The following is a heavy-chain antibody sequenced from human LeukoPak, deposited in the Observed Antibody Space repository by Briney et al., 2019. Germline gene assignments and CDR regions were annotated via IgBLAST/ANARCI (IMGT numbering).Heavy chain of an antibody. D-gene: IGHD1-1*01. CDR2: IYYSGST. CDR1: GGSISSGGYY. Sequence: SQTLSLTCTVSGGSISSGGYYWSWIRQHPGKGLEWIGYIYYSGSTYYNPSLKSRVTISVDTSKNQFSLKLSSVTAADTAVYYCVRHGTSGTNLNWFDPWGQGTLVTVSS. V-gene: IGHV4-31*03. CDR3: VRHGTSGTNLNWFDP. J-gene: IGHJ5*02.